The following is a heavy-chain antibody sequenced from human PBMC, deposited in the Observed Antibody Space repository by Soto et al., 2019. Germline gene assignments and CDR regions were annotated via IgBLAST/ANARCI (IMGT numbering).Heavy chain of an antibody. Sequence: GPSVKVSCKASGGTFSSYAISWVRQAPGQGLEWMGGIIPIFGTANYAQKFQGRVTITADESTSTAYMELSSLRSEDTAVYYCARNYDSSGYYYGSYYYYGMDVWGQGTTVTVSS. CDR3: ARNYDSSGYYYGSYYYYGMDV. D-gene: IGHD3-22*01. V-gene: IGHV1-69*13. CDR1: GGTFSSYA. CDR2: IIPIFGTA. J-gene: IGHJ6*02.